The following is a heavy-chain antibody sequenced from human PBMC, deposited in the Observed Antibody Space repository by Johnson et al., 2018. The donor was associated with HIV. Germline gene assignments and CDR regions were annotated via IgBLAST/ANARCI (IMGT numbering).Heavy chain of an antibody. Sequence: VQLVESGGGLVKPGGSLRLSCAASGFTFSNVWMTWVRQAPGKGLEWVGRIKRKIEGETTDYAAPVKGRFTISRDDSKNTLYLQINSLKTEDTAVYYCTTGFAAFDIWGQGTMVTVSS. V-gene: IGHV3-15*01. J-gene: IGHJ3*02. CDR2: IKRKIEGETT. CDR3: TTGFAAFDI. CDR1: GFTFSNVW.